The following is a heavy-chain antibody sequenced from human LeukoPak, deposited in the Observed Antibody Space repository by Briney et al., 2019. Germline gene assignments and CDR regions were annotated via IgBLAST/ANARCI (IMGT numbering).Heavy chain of an antibody. V-gene: IGHV4-59*01. CDR2: IYYSGTT. CDR1: GVSIINND. D-gene: IGHD5-18*01. J-gene: IGHJ4*02. Sequence: SETLSLTCTVSGVSIINNDWSWIRQPPGKGLECIGYIYYSGTTNYNPSLMSRVTVSVDTSKNQFSLKLTSVTAADTAVYYCARAQYGYTYGHRFDYWGQGILVTVSS. CDR3: ARAQYGYTYGHRFDY.